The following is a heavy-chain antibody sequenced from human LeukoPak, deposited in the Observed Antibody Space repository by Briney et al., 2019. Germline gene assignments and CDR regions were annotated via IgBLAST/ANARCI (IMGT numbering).Heavy chain of an antibody. Sequence: GGSLRLSCAASGFTFSSYAMSWVRQAPGKGLEWVSAISGSGGSTYYADSVKGRFTISRDNAKNSLSLQMNSLRAEDTAVYYCARSQWLPDDAFDIWGQGTMVTVSS. D-gene: IGHD3-22*01. J-gene: IGHJ3*02. CDR3: ARSQWLPDDAFDI. CDR1: GFTFSSYA. V-gene: IGHV3-23*01. CDR2: ISGSGGST.